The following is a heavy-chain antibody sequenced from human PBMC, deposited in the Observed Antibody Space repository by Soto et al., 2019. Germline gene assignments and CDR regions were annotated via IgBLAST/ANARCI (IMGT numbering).Heavy chain of an antibody. J-gene: IGHJ6*02. CDR3: AKDVVVGATTGLGDYFYYYGMDV. D-gene: IGHD1-26*01. Sequence: PGGSLRLTCAVSGFTFSSYGMHWVRQAQGKGLEWEAVISYDGSNKYYADSVKGRFTISRDNSKNTLYLQMNSLRAEDTAVYYCAKDVVVGATTGLGDYFYYYGMDVLGQGTTVTVS. CDR2: ISYDGSNK. V-gene: IGHV3-30*18. CDR1: GFTFSSYG.